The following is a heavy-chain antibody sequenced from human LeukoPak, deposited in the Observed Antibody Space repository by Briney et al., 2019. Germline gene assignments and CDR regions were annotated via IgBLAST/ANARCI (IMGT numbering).Heavy chain of an antibody. D-gene: IGHD3-10*01. J-gene: IGHJ4*02. CDR1: GFTLSGYW. Sequence: GGSMRLSCAASGFTLSGYWIHWVRQAPGKGLVWVARINPDGSITDYADSVKGRFTISRDNAKSTLYLQMNSLRAEDTALYYCAKVGVRGDHDYWGQGTLVTVSS. CDR2: INPDGSIT. V-gene: IGHV3-74*01. CDR3: AKVGVRGDHDY.